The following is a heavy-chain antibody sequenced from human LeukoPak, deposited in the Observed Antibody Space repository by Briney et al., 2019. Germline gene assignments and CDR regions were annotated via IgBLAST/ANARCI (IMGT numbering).Heavy chain of an antibody. Sequence: GGSLRLSCAASGFTFNNYEMHWVRQTAGKGLEWVSAVGIAGDTFYAGSVKGRFSISRNNAESSLFLQMNSLRAGDTAVYYCAREGRMGTADAFDVWGQGTMVTVSS. V-gene: IGHV3-13*01. CDR3: AREGRMGTADAFDV. CDR2: VGIAGDT. D-gene: IGHD1-14*01. CDR1: GFTFNNYE. J-gene: IGHJ3*01.